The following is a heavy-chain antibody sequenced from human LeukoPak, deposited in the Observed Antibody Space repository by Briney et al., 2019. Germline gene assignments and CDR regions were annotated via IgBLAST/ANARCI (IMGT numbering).Heavy chain of an antibody. J-gene: IGHJ4*02. Sequence: GGSLRLSCAASGFTFSSYAMSWVRQAPGKGLEWVSAISASGGSTYYADSVKGRFTISRDNSKNTLYLQMNSLRAEDTAVYYCASRKYSSSSPTFDYWGQGTLVTVSS. CDR3: ASRKYSSSSPTFDY. V-gene: IGHV3-23*01. CDR1: GFTFSSYA. CDR2: ISASGGST. D-gene: IGHD6-6*01.